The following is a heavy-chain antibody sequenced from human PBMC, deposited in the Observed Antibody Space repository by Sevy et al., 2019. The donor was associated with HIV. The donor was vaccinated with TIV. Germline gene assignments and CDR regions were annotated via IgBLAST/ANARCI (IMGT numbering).Heavy chain of an antibody. CDR2: ISANNGNT. D-gene: IGHD6-19*01. V-gene: IGHV1-18*01. CDR1: GYTFTSYG. Sequence: ASVKVSCKASGYTFTSYGISWVRQAPGQGLEWMGWISANNGNTNYAQKLQGRVTMTTDTSTSTAYMELRSLRSDDTAVYYCARTSIAVAGAEYFQHWGQGTLVTVSS. J-gene: IGHJ1*01. CDR3: ARTSIAVAGAEYFQH.